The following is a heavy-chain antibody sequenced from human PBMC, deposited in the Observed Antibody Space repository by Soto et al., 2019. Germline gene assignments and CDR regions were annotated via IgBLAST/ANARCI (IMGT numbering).Heavy chain of an antibody. CDR1: GFPFSNYW. J-gene: IGHJ3*02. CDR3: ARPWSSDYTADGYDI. D-gene: IGHD3-3*01. V-gene: IGHV3-7*01. Sequence: GGSLRLSCAASGFPFSNYWMTWVRQAPGKGLEWVAIIKLDGSEKYYVDSVKGRFTISRDNAKNSLSLQMNSLRAEDTALYYCARPWSSDYTADGYDIWGQGTMVTVSS. CDR2: IKLDGSEK.